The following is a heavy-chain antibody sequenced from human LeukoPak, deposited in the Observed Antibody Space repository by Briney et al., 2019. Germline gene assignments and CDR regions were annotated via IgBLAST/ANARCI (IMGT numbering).Heavy chain of an antibody. CDR2: INPSGAST. CDR3: AREGCSSDSCFYYFDY. D-gene: IGHD2-15*01. CDR1: GYTFTSYY. V-gene: IGHV1-46*01. J-gene: IGHJ4*02. Sequence: ASVKVSCKASGYTFTSYYMHWVRQAPGQGLEWMGIINPSGASTSYAQKFQGRVTMTRDTSTSTVYMELSSLRSEDTAVYYCAREGCSSDSCFYYFDYWGQGTLVAVSS.